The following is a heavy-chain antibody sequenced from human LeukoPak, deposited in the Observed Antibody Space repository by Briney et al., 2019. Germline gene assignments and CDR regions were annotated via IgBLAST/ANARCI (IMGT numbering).Heavy chain of an antibody. CDR3: AREETYYDILTGYFLAGFFDY. CDR2: ISAYNGNT. D-gene: IGHD3-9*01. J-gene: IGHJ4*02. CDR1: GGTFSSYA. V-gene: IGHV1-18*01. Sequence: GSSVKVSCKASGGTFSSYAISWVRQAPGQGLEWMGWISAYNGNTNYAQKLQGRVTMTTDTSTSTAYMELRSLRSDDTAVYYCAREETYYDILTGYFLAGFFDYWGQGTLVTVSS.